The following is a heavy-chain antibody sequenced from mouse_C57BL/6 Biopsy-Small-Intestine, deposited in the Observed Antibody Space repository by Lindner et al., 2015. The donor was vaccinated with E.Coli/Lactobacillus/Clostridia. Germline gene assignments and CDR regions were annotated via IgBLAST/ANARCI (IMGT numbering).Heavy chain of an antibody. D-gene: IGHD1-1*01. CDR3: TRRGGKYGSDAMDY. CDR1: GYAFSSYW. J-gene: IGHJ4*01. V-gene: IGHV1-80*01. Sequence: VQLQESGAELVKPGASVKISCKASGYAFSSYWMNWVKQRPGKGLEWIGQIYPGDGDTNYNGKFKGKATLTADKSSSTAYMQLSSLTSEDSAVYFCTRRGGKYGSDAMDYWGQGTSVTVSS. CDR2: IYPGDGDT.